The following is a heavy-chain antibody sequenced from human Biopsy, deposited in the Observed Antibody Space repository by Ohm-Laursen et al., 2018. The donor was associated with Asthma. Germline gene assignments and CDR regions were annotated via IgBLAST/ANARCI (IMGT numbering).Heavy chain of an antibody. Sequence: SLRLSCAASGFSFSSYGMHWVRQTPGKGLEWVAVISYDGSITHYADSVKGRFTISRDYSKNTLYLQMHSLRPEDTAVYYCARGDSSNWTHYYFDYWGQGTLVTVSS. CDR2: ISYDGSIT. CDR1: GFSFSSYG. V-gene: IGHV3-30*03. J-gene: IGHJ4*02. D-gene: IGHD3-22*01. CDR3: ARGDSSNWTHYYFDY.